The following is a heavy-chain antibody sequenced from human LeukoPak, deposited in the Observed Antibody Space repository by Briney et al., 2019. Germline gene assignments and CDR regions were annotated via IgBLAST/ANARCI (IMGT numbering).Heavy chain of an antibody. D-gene: IGHD3-9*01. CDR1: GFTVSSNY. J-gene: IGHJ4*02. V-gene: IGHV3-53*01. CDR2: IYGGGST. Sequence: GGSLRLSCAASGFTVSSNYMSWVRQAPGKGLEWVSVIYGGGSTYYADSVKGRFTISRDNSKNTLYLQMNSLRAEDTAVYYCASSVLRYFDWLSHFDYWGQGTLVTVSS. CDR3: ASSVLRYFDWLSHFDY.